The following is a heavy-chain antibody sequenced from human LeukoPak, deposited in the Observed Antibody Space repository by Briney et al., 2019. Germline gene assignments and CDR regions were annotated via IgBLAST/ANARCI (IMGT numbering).Heavy chain of an antibody. Sequence: GGSLRLSCAASGFTFSSYGMHWVRQAPGKGLEWVAVISYDRSNKYYADSVKGRFTISRDNSKNTLYLQMNSLRAEDTAVYYCAKAGGYCSGGSCYQEDYYYYGMDVWGQGTTVTVSS. D-gene: IGHD2-15*01. J-gene: IGHJ6*02. CDR1: GFTFSSYG. V-gene: IGHV3-30*18. CDR2: ISYDRSNK. CDR3: AKAGGYCSGGSCYQEDYYYYGMDV.